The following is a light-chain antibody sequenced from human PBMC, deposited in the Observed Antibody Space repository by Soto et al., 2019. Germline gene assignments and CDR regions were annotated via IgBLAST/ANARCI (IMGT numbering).Light chain of an antibody. CDR2: AAS. J-gene: IGKJ1*01. Sequence: NPMTQSPSSLSASVGDRVTITCRASQGISKYLAWYQQKPGKVPKLLIYAASTLHSGVPSRFSGSGSGTDFTLTISSLQSEDVATYYCQKYNSPPWTFGQGTKVEIK. CDR3: QKYNSPPWT. CDR1: QGISKY. V-gene: IGKV1-27*01.